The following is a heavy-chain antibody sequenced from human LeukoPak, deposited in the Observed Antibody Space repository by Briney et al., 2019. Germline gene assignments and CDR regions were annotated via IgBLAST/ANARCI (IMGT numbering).Heavy chain of an antibody. CDR3: ARVKIVGATFDP. CDR2: INSDGSST. J-gene: IGHJ5*02. D-gene: IGHD1-26*01. CDR1: GFTFSSYW. Sequence: GGSLRLSCAASGFTFSSYWMHWVRQAPGKGLVWVSRINSDGSSTSYADSVKGRFTISRDNAKNTLYLQMNSLRAEDTAVYYCARVKIVGATFDPWGQGTLVTVSS. V-gene: IGHV3-74*01.